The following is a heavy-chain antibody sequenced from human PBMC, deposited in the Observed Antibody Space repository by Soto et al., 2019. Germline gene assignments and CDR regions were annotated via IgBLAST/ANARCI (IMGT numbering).Heavy chain of an antibody. V-gene: IGHV3-48*02. J-gene: IGHJ4*02. CDR2: ISSSSNAI. CDR1: GFTFSSYS. Sequence: GGSLRLSCAASGFTFSSYSMNWVRQAPGKGLEWVSHISSSSNAIFYAVSVKGRFTISRDNAKNSLYLQMNSLRDGDTAVYYCVRDVHYSFDSWGQGTLVTAPQ. CDR3: VRDVHYSFDS.